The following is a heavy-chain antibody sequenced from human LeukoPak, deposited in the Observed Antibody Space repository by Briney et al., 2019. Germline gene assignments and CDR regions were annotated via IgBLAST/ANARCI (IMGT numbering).Heavy chain of an antibody. CDR1: GYTLTELS. CDR3: ARVKSPYDSSGYWFDP. Sequence: ASVKVSCKVSGYTLTELSMHWVRQAPGKGLEWMGGFDPEDGETIYAQKFQGRVTITRDTSASTAYMELSSLRSEDTAVYYCARVKSPYDSSGYWFDPWGQGTLVTVSS. V-gene: IGHV1-24*01. J-gene: IGHJ5*02. CDR2: FDPEDGET. D-gene: IGHD3-22*01.